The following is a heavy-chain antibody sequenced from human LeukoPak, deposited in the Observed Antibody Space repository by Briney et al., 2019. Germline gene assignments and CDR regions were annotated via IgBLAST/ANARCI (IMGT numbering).Heavy chain of an antibody. CDR2: IYYSGST. D-gene: IGHD5-12*01. CDR1: GGSISSGDYY. Sequence: SEPQSLPCTVSGGSISSGDYYWGWIRPPPGKGLEWIGDIYYSGSTYYNPSLKSRVTISVDTSKNQFSLKLSSVTAADTAVYYCARGAGYSGYDWYYYYGMDVWGKGTTVTVSS. V-gene: IGHV4-30-4*01. CDR3: ARGAGYSGYDWYYYYGMDV. J-gene: IGHJ6*04.